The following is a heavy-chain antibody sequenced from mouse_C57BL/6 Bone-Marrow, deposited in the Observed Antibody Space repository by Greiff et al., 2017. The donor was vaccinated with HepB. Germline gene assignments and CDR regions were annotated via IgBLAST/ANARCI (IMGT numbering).Heavy chain of an antibody. CDR1: GYTFTSYW. CDR3: ARWMITTVEDAMDY. D-gene: IGHD1-1*01. Sequence: QVQLQQPGAELVKPGASVKMSCKASGYTFTSYWITWVKQRPGQGLEWIGDIYPGSGSTNYNEKFKSKATLTVDTSSSTAYMQLSSLTSEDSAVYYCARWMITTVEDAMDYWGQGTSVTVSS. V-gene: IGHV1-55*01. CDR2: IYPGSGST. J-gene: IGHJ4*01.